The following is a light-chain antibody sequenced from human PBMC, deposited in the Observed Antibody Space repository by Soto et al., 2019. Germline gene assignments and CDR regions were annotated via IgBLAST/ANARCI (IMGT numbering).Light chain of an antibody. Sequence: EVVLTQSPATLSVSPGEGVTLSCRASHAIGDTLAWYHHKPGQTPSLLIYDTSARATGVPARFSGSRSGPEFTLTITSLQSEDFAIYYCQRYNNWPLTFGGGTKVHIK. J-gene: IGKJ4*01. CDR3: QRYNNWPLT. V-gene: IGKV3D-15*01. CDR2: DTS. CDR1: HAIGDT.